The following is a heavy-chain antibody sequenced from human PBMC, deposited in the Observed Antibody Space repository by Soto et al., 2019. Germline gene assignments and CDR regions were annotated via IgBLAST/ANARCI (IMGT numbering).Heavy chain of an antibody. Sequence: QVQLQESGPGLVKPSQTLSLTCSVSGESISSGGYYWSGIRHHPGKGLEWIGYIYDSESAYYNPSLKSRVTISMDTSKNHFAMRLSSVTAADTAVYYCARASSSSSAADYWGQGILVTVSA. CDR2: IYDSESA. D-gene: IGHD6-6*01. CDR1: GESISSGGYY. CDR3: ARASSSSSAADY. J-gene: IGHJ4*02. V-gene: IGHV4-31*03.